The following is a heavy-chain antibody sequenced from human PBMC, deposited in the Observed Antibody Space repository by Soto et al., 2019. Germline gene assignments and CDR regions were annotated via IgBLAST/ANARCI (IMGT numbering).Heavy chain of an antibody. CDR2: IIPIFGIP. CDR1: GDTFSRYS. V-gene: IGHV1-69*08. D-gene: IGHD2-2*01. Sequence: QVQLVQSGAEVKKPGSSVKVSCKASGDTFSRYSITWVRQAPGHGLEWIGRIIPIFGIPTYAQKFQGRVTFAADEPTSTAYRELSSLRSDDTAVYYCAREDRDRETGLVPAAIAGMDVWGQGPTVTVSS. CDR3: AREDRDRETGLVPAAIAGMDV. J-gene: IGHJ6*02.